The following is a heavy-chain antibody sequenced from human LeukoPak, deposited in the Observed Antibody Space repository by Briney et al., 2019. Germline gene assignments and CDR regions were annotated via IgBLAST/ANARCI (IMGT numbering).Heavy chain of an antibody. CDR2: ISYDGSNK. CDR3: AKDFTLLPYAYFDS. Sequence: GGSLRLSCAASGFTFSSYGMHWVRQAPGKGLEWVAVISYDGSNKYYADSVKGRFTISRDNSKNTLYLQMNSLTAEDTAVYYCAKDFTLLPYAYFDSWGQGTLVTVSS. CDR1: GFTFSSYG. J-gene: IGHJ4*02. D-gene: IGHD2/OR15-2a*01. V-gene: IGHV3-30*18.